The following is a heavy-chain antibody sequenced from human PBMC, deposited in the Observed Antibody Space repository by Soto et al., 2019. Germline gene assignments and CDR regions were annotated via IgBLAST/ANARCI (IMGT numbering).Heavy chain of an antibody. J-gene: IGHJ2*01. Sequence: EVQLVESGGGLVQPGGSLRLSCAASGFSFSSYWMHWVRQAPGKGLVWVSRIKTDGSTTNYEDSVKGRFTVSRDNAENTLYLQMTSLRTEDTAVYYCARVGQGAWYFDLWGRGTLVTVSS. CDR2: IKTDGSTT. CDR3: ARVGQGAWYFDL. CDR1: GFSFSSYW. D-gene: IGHD1-26*01. V-gene: IGHV3-74*01.